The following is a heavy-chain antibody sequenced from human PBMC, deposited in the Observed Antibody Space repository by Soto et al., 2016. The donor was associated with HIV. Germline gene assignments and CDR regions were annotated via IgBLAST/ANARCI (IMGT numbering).Heavy chain of an antibody. CDR1: GVSITSGGYY. D-gene: IGHD4-17*01. CDR2: IYYTGNT. CDR3: ARADYGDSIFPYWRFDL. V-gene: IGHV4-31*03. J-gene: IGHJ2*01. Sequence: QVQLQESGPGLVKPSQTLSLTCTVSGVSITSGGYYWTWIRQHPGEAPEWIGYIYYTGNTDYNPSLKSRISMSIDTSKRQFSLNLRSATAADTAVYFCARADYGDSIFPYWRFDLWGLAPWSLS.